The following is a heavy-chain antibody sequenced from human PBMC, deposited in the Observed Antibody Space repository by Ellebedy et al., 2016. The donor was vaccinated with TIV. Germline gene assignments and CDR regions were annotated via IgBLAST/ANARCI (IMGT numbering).Heavy chain of an antibody. CDR3: ARDYYTILTGPDLDS. D-gene: IGHD3-9*01. Sequence: SLKISXAASGFTFDDYAMHWVRQAPGKGLEWVSGITWNSGNIGYADSVKGRFTISRDNARNSLFLQMDNLKVEDTAVYYCARDYYTILTGPDLDSWGQGTLVTVSS. V-gene: IGHV3-9*01. CDR1: GFTFDDYA. CDR2: ITWNSGNI. J-gene: IGHJ4*02.